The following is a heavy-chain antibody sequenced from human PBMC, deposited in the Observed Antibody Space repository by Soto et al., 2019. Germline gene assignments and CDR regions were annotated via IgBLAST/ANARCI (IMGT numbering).Heavy chain of an antibody. CDR2: ISGSGGTT. CDR1: GFTFSSYA. Sequence: PGGSLRLSCVASGFTFSSYAMSWVRQAPGKGLEWVSGISGSGGTTYYADSVKGRLTISRDNSKNTLYLLLNSLRVDDTAVYYCARDRGAGGYDYVWGTPGYFDLWGRGTLVTVSS. D-gene: IGHD3-16*01. J-gene: IGHJ2*01. CDR3: ARDRGAGGYDYVWGTPGYFDL. V-gene: IGHV3-23*01.